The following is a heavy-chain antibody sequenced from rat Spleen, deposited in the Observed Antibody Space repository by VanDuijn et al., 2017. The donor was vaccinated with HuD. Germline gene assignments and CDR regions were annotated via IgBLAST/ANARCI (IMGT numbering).Heavy chain of an antibody. V-gene: IGHV5-25*01. J-gene: IGHJ2*01. Sequence: EVQLLESGGGLVQPGRSMKLSCAASGFTFSSFAMAWVRQAPTKGLEWVASISYDGGNTYYRDSVKGRFTISRDNAKSSLYLQMDSLRSEDTSTYYCAKGGLPGYTYYFDYWGQGVMVTVSS. CDR3: AKGGLPGYTYYFDY. D-gene: IGHD1-4*01. CDR1: GFTFSSFA. CDR2: ISYDGGNT.